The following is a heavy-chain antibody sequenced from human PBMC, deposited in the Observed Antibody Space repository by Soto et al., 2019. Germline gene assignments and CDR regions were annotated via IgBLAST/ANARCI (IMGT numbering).Heavy chain of an antibody. Sequence: SPTLSLTCAISGDSVSSNSAGWNWIRQSPSRGLEWLGRTFYRSRWYNEYAVSVKGRITVSPDTSRNQISLQLNSVTPDDTAVYFCTRDIDFGYWGRGTQVTVSS. CDR1: GDSVSSNSAG. V-gene: IGHV6-1*01. CDR2: TFYRSRWYN. D-gene: IGHD3-3*01. CDR3: TRDIDFGY. J-gene: IGHJ4*02.